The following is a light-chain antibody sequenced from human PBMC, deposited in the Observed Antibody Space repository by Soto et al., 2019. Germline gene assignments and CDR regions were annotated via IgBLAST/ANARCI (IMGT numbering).Light chain of an antibody. CDR1: QSISNY. J-gene: IGKJ5*01. CDR3: QQSYNTPPEIT. Sequence: DIQMTQSPSALSASAGDRVTITCRASQSISNYLNWYQQKPGKAPKLLIYGASSLQSGVPSRFSGSGSGTDSTLTISSLQPEDSSTYYCQQSYNTPPEITFGQGTRLEI. CDR2: GAS. V-gene: IGKV1-39*01.